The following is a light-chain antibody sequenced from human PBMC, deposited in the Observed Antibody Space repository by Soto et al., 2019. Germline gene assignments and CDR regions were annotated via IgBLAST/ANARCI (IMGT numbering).Light chain of an antibody. CDR3: MQNIDLPQT. Sequence: DIVMTQTPLSLCVTPGQAATISCKSSQIARHTDGRTYLYWYRQKPGQPPHLLIYEVSNRFSGVPERFSGSGSGTDFALNISRVEADDVGIYYCMQNIDLPQTFGQGTKLEI. CDR1: QIARHTDGRTY. V-gene: IGKV2D-29*01. CDR2: EVS. J-gene: IGKJ2*01.